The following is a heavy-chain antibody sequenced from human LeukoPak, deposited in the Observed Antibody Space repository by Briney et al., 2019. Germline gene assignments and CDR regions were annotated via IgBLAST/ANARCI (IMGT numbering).Heavy chain of an antibody. Sequence: SETLSLTCTVSGGSISGYYWSWIRQSPGKGLEWIGYIFYTGSTSYNPSLKSRVTISVDTSKNQFSLKLSSVTAADTAVYYCARSRDCSSTSCHSFDYWGQGTLVTVSS. V-gene: IGHV4-59*08. CDR2: IFYTGST. CDR3: ARSRDCSSTSCHSFDY. CDR1: GGSISGYY. D-gene: IGHD2-2*01. J-gene: IGHJ4*02.